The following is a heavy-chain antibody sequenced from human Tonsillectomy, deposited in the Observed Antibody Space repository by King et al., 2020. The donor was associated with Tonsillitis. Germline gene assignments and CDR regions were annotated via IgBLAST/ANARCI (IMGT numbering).Heavy chain of an antibody. Sequence: VQLVESGGGVVQPGRSLRLSCAASGFTFSSYAMHWVRQAPGKGLEWVAVISYDGSNKYYADSVKGRFTISRDNSKNTLYLQMNSLRAEDTAVYYCARGIPPGEHPDQGVDYWGQGTLVTVSS. J-gene: IGHJ4*02. CDR2: ISYDGSNK. CDR1: GFTFSSYA. D-gene: IGHD6-13*01. V-gene: IGHV3-30*04. CDR3: ARGIPPGEHPDQGVDY.